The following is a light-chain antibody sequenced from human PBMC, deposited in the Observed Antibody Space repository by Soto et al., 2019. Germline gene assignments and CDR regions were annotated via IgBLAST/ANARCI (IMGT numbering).Light chain of an antibody. CDR1: QSVSSIY. CDR2: STS. CDR3: QQYGGAWT. Sequence: EIVLTQSPGTLSLSPGERATLSCRASQSVSSIYSAWYQQKPGQAPRVSIYSTSTRATGIPDRFSGSGSGTDFTLTISRLEPEDFAVYYCQQYGGAWTFGQGTKVEIK. J-gene: IGKJ1*01. V-gene: IGKV3-20*01.